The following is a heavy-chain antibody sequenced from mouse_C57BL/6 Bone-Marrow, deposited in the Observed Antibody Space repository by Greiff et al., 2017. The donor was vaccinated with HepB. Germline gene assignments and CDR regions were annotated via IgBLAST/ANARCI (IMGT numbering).Heavy chain of an antibody. CDR2: IDPEDGDT. V-gene: IGHV14-1*01. J-gene: IGHJ3*01. CDR3: TIYYGNYVWFAY. CDR1: GFNIKDYY. D-gene: IGHD2-1*01. Sequence: VHVKQSGAELVRPGASVKLSCTASGFNIKDYYMHWVKQRPEQGLEWIGRIDPEDGDTEYAPKFQGKATMTADTSSNTAYLQLSSLTSEDTAVYYCTIYYGNYVWFAYWGQGTLVTVSA.